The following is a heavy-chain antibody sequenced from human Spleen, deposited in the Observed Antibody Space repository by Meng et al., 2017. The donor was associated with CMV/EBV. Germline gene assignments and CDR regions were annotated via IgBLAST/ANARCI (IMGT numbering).Heavy chain of an antibody. CDR1: GGTFSSYA. CDR2: IIPIFGTP. CDR3: ARAGYCSSPSCYYYYYYGMDV. J-gene: IGHJ6*02. V-gene: IGHV1-69*05. Sequence: KVSCKASGGTFSSYAISWVRQAPGQGLEWMGGIIPIFGTPNYAQKFQGRVTITTDESTSTAYMELSSLRSQDTAVYYCARAGYCSSPSCYYYYYYGMDVWGQGTTVTVSS. D-gene: IGHD2-2*01.